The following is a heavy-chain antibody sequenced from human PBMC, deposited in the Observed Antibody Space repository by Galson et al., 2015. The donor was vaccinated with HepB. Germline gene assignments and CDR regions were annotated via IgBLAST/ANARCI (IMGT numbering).Heavy chain of an antibody. CDR1: GFTFSSYW. D-gene: IGHD6-19*01. Sequence: SLRLSCAASGFTFSSYWMSWVRQAPGKGLEWVANIKQDGSEKYYVDSVKGRFTISRDNAKNSLYLQMNSLRAEDTAVYYCARDTRWLVSLYNWFDPWGQGTLVTVSS. CDR2: IKQDGSEK. V-gene: IGHV3-7*03. CDR3: ARDTRWLVSLYNWFDP. J-gene: IGHJ5*02.